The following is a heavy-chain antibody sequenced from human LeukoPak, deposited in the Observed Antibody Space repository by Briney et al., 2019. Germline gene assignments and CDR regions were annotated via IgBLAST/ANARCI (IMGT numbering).Heavy chain of an antibody. J-gene: IGHJ6*02. CDR1: GFTFSSYG. V-gene: IGHV3-30*18. D-gene: IGHD6-19*01. CDR2: ISSDGSNK. CDR3: AKDPIAVAGNNYYGMDV. Sequence: GGSLRLSCAASGFTFSSYGMYWVRQAPGKGLEWGAVISSDGSNKYYADSVKGRFTISRDNSKNTLYLQMNSLRAEDTAVYYCAKDPIAVAGNNYYGMDVWGQGTTVSVSS.